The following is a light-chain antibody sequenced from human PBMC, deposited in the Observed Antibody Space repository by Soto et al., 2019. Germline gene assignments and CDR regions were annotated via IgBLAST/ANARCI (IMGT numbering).Light chain of an antibody. CDR2: IAS. CDR1: QSVVSNY. V-gene: IGKV3-20*01. CDR3: QQYGSSPFT. Sequence: IVLTQSPGTLSLSPGERATLSCRASQSVVSNYVAWYQQKPGQAPRLLISIASSRATGIPDRFSGSGSGTDFTLTISRLEPEDFAVYYCQQYGSSPFTFGPGTKVDI. J-gene: IGKJ3*01.